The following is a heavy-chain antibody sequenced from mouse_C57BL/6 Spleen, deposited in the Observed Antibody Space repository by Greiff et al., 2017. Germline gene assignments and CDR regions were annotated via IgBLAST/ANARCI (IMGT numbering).Heavy chain of an antibody. V-gene: IGHV1-22*01. CDR1: GYTFTDYN. Sequence: EVKLQESGPELVKPGASVKMSCKASGYTFTDYNMHWVKQSHGKSLEWIGYINPNNGGTSYNQKFKGKATLTVNKSSSTAYMELRSLTSEDSAVYYCASYYYGSSYAMDYWGQGTSVTVSS. J-gene: IGHJ4*01. D-gene: IGHD1-1*01. CDR3: ASYYYGSSYAMDY. CDR2: INPNNGGT.